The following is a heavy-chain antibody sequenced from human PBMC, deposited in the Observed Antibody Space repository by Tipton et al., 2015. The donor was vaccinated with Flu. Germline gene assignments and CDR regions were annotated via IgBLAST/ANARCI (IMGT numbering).Heavy chain of an antibody. CDR3: ARDTSIVVLGTRWFDP. V-gene: IGHV1-69*01. Sequence: QSGAEVKKPGSSVKVSCKASGGTFRSSAISWVRQAPGQGLEWMGGIIPMFGSANYAQTFQGRATITADEFTTTVYMELSSLRSEDTALYYCARDTSIVVLGTRWFDPWGQGTLVAVSS. D-gene: IGHD2/OR15-2a*01. CDR1: GGTFRSSA. J-gene: IGHJ5*02. CDR2: IIPMFGSA.